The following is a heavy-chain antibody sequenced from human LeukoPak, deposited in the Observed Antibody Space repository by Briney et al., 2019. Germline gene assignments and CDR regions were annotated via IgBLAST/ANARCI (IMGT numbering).Heavy chain of an antibody. V-gene: IGHV4-59*01. CDR3: AREIEASYNYYDTSGYQNWFDP. J-gene: IGHJ5*02. D-gene: IGHD3-22*01. CDR1: GGSISLYY. CDR2: IYYSGST. Sequence: SETLSLTCTVSGGSISLYYWSWIRQPPGKGLEWIGCIYYSGSTNYNPSLNSRVTISVDTSKNQFSLKLSSVTAADTAVYYCAREIEASYNYYDTSGYQNWFDPWGQGTLVTVSS.